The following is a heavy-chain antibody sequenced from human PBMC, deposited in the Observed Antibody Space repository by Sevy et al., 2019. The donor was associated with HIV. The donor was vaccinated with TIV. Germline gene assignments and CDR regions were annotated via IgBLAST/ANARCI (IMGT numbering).Heavy chain of an antibody. Sequence: GGSLTLSCAASGFTFSSYAMHWVRQAPGKGLEWVAVISYDGSNKYYADSVKGRFTISRDNSKNTLYLQMNSLRAEDTAVYYCAREDPQLWFGELLVSYGMDVWGQGTTVTVSS. CDR3: AREDPQLWFGELLVSYGMDV. CDR1: GFTFSSYA. V-gene: IGHV3-30-3*01. CDR2: ISYDGSNK. D-gene: IGHD3-10*01. J-gene: IGHJ6*02.